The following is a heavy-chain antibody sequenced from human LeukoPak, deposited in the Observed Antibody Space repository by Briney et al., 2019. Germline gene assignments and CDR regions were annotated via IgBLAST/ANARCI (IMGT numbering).Heavy chain of an antibody. CDR3: AKGWGYSGYASGYYYMDV. D-gene: IGHD5-12*01. J-gene: IGHJ6*03. Sequence: GGSLRLSCAASGFTFDDYAMHWVRHAPGKGLEWVSLISWDGGSTYYAGSVKGRFTISRDNSKNSLYLRMNSLRAEDTALYYCAKGWGYSGYASGYYYMDVWGKGTTVTVSS. V-gene: IGHV3-43D*03. CDR1: GFTFDDYA. CDR2: ISWDGGST.